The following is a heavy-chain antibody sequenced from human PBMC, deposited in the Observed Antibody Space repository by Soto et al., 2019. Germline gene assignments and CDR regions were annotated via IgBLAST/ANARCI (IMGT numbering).Heavy chain of an antibody. Sequence: PSETLSLTCTVSGGSISSGDYYWSWIRQPPGKGLEWIGYIYYSGSTYYNPSLKSRVTISVDTSKNQFSLKLSSVTAADTAVYYCARHFSDSSGPKPTNWFDPWGQGTLVTVSS. CDR2: IYYSGST. V-gene: IGHV4-30-4*01. D-gene: IGHD3-22*01. J-gene: IGHJ5*02. CDR1: GGSISSGDYY. CDR3: ARHFSDSSGPKPTNWFDP.